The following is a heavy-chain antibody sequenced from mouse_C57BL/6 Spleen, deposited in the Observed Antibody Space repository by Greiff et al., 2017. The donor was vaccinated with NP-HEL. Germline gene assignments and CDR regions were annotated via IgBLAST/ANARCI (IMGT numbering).Heavy chain of an antibody. Sequence: EVQVVESEGGLVQPGSSMKLSCTASGFTFSDYYMAWVRQVPEKGLEWVANINYDGSSTYYLDYLKSRFIISRDNAKNILYLHMSSLKSEDTATYYCAREWDYAMDYWGQGTSVTVSS. CDR1: GFTFSDYY. V-gene: IGHV5-16*01. J-gene: IGHJ4*01. CDR2: INYDGSST. CDR3: AREWDYAMDY.